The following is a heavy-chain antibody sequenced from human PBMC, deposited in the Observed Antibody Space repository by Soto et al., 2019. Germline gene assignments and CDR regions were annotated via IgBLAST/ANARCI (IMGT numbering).Heavy chain of an antibody. CDR3: ASSTYGSGVDY. Sequence: GGSLRLSCAASGFTFSSYWMHWVRQAPGKGLVWVSRINSDGSSTSYADSVKGRFTISRDNAKNTLYLQMNSLRAEDTAVYYCASSTYGSGVDYWGQGTLVTVSS. J-gene: IGHJ4*02. V-gene: IGHV3-74*01. D-gene: IGHD3-10*01. CDR2: INSDGSST. CDR1: GFTFSSYW.